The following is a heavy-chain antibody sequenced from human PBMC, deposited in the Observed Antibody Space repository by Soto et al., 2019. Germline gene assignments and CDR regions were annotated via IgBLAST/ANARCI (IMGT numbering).Heavy chain of an antibody. CDR2: ITGSGVSA. V-gene: IGHV3-23*01. CDR1: GVTFSSYA. D-gene: IGHD3-22*01. CDR3: AKTRGSSGYFLDF. Sequence: GSLRLSCAASGVTFSSYAMRWVRRAPGKGLEWVSSITGSGVSAYYADSVKGRSTISRDNSKNTLYLQLNSLRAEDTAIYYCAKTRGSSGYFLDFWGQGTLVTVSS. J-gene: IGHJ4*02.